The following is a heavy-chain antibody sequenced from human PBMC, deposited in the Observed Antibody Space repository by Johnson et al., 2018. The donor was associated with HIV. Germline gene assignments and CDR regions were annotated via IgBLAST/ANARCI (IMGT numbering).Heavy chain of an antibody. D-gene: IGHD3-10*01. CDR1: GFTFNNAW. J-gene: IGHJ3*01. V-gene: IGHV3-15*01. CDR3: ARAPEVRGVDAFDV. Sequence: VQLVESGGGLVKPGGSLRLSCAASGFTFNNAWMPWVRQAPGKGREWIGRIKSKTDGGTTDYAAPVKGRFSIPRDDSKNTLYLQMNILRAEDTAVYYCARAPEVRGVDAFDVWGQGTMVTVSS. CDR2: IKSKTDGGTT.